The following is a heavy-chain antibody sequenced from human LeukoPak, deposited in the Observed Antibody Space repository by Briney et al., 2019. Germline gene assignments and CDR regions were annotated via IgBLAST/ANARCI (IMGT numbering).Heavy chain of an antibody. CDR3: ARVRHEGATAYYYYMDV. D-gene: IGHD1-26*01. J-gene: IGHJ6*03. Sequence: SVKVSCKASGGTFSSYAISWVRQAPGQGLEWMGGIIPILGIANYAQKFQGRVTITTDESTSTAYMELSSLRSEDTAVYYCARVRHEGATAYYYYMDVWGKGTTVTVSS. CDR2: IIPILGIA. V-gene: IGHV1-69*05. CDR1: GGTFSSYA.